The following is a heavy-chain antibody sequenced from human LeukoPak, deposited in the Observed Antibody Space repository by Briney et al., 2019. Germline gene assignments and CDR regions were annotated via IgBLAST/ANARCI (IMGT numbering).Heavy chain of an antibody. D-gene: IGHD6-19*01. CDR3: ARDCRPYSSGPYYGMDV. Sequence: SQTLSLTCAISGDSVSSNSAAWNWIRQSPSRGLEWLGRTYYRSKWYNDYAVSVKSRITINPDTSKNQFSLQLNSVTPEDTAVYYCARDCRPYSSGPYYGMDVWGQGTTVTVSS. J-gene: IGHJ6*02. CDR2: TYYRSKWYN. CDR1: GDSVSSNSAA. V-gene: IGHV6-1*01.